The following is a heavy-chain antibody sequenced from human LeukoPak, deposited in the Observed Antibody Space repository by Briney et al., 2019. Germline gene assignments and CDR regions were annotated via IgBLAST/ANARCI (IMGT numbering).Heavy chain of an antibody. CDR3: AKDRGSGWPQFDY. CDR1: GFSFGSYA. Sequence: GGSLRLSCAASGFSFGSYAMSWVRQAPGKGLEWVSAISGRGGSTYYADSVKGRFTISRGNSKNTLYLQMNSLRAEDTAVYYCAKDRGSGWPQFDYWGQGTLVTVSS. J-gene: IGHJ4*02. D-gene: IGHD6-19*01. V-gene: IGHV3-23*01. CDR2: ISGRGGST.